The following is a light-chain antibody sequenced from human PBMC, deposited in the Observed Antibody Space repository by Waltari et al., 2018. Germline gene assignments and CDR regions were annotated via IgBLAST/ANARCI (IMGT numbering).Light chain of an antibody. V-gene: IGKV1-39*01. CDR3: QQSYSTPFT. CDR2: AAS. Sequence: DIQMTQSPSSLSAPVGHRVTITCRASQSISSYFNWYQQKPGKAPKLLIYAASSLQSGVPSRFSGSGSGTDFTLTISRLEPEDFATYYCQQSYSTPFTFGPGTKVDIK. CDR1: QSISSY. J-gene: IGKJ3*01.